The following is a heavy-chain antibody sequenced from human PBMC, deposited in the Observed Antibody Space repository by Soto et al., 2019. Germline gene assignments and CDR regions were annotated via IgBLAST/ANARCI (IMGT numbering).Heavy chain of an antibody. CDR3: ARAPYCSGGSCYLPVDLFDP. D-gene: IGHD2-15*01. CDR2: INAGNGNT. J-gene: IGHJ5*02. V-gene: IGHV1-3*01. CDR1: GYTFTSYA. Sequence: ASVKVSCKASGYTFTSYAMHWVRQAPGQRLEWMGWINAGNGNTKYSQKFQGRVTITRDTSASTAYMELSSLRSEDTAVYYCARAPYCSGGSCYLPVDLFDPWGQGTLVTVSS.